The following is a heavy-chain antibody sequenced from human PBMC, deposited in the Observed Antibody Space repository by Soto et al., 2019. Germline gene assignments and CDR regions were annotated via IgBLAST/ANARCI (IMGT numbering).Heavy chain of an antibody. V-gene: IGHV3-53*01. J-gene: IGHJ6*02. CDR3: ARVVPLGGYSVHYYGMDV. Sequence: GGSLRLSCAASGFTVSSNYMSWVRQAPGKGLEWVSVIYSGGSTYYADSVKGRFTISRDNSKNTLYLQMNSLRAEDTAVYYCARVVPLGGYSVHYYGMDVWGQGTTVTVSS. D-gene: IGHD2-21*02. CDR2: IYSGGST. CDR1: GFTVSSNY.